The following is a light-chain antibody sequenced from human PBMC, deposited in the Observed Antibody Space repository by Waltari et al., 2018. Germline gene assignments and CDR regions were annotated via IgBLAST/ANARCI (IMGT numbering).Light chain of an antibody. Sequence: QSALTQPASVSGSPGQSITISCTGTSSDVGGYNFVSWYQHHPGKAPKLMIYEVGNRPSGGSNRFSGSKSGNTASLTISGLQAEDEADYYCGSYTSSSTYVFGTGTKVTVL. CDR1: SSDVGGYNF. J-gene: IGLJ1*01. CDR3: GSYTSSSTYV. CDR2: EVG. V-gene: IGLV2-14*01.